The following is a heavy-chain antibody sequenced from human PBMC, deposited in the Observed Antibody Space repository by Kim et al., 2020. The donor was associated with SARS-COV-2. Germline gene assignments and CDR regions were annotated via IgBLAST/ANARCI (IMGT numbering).Heavy chain of an antibody. Sequence: GGSLRLSCAASGFTFGDYAMHWVRQAPGKGLEWVSGISWNSGSIGYADSVKGRFTISRDNAKNSLYLQMNSLRAEDTALYYCAKGWQQLVLKGAIDFDYWGQGTLVTVSS. V-gene: IGHV3-9*01. CDR2: ISWNSGSI. CDR3: AKGWQQLVLKGAIDFDY. J-gene: IGHJ4*02. D-gene: IGHD6-13*01. CDR1: GFTFGDYA.